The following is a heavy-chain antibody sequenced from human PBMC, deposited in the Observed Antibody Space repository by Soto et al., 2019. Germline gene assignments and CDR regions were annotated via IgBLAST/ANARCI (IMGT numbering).Heavy chain of an antibody. CDR1: GFTFSSYA. CDR2: ISGSGGST. CDR3: AKLRYYDFWSGSDAFDI. V-gene: IGHV3-23*01. D-gene: IGHD3-3*01. J-gene: IGHJ3*02. Sequence: HPGGSLRLSYAASGFTFSSYAMSWVRQAPGKGLEWVSAISGSGGSTYYADSVKGRFTISRDNSKNTLYLQMNSLRAEDTAVYYCAKLRYYDFWSGSDAFDIWGQGTMVTVSS.